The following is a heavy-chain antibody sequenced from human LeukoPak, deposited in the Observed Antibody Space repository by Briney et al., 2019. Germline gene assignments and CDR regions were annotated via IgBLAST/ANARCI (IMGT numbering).Heavy chain of an antibody. J-gene: IGHJ4*02. CDR2: ISGNGGNT. CDR1: GFTFDDYA. D-gene: IGHD1-7*01. Sequence: GGSLRLSCAASGFTFDDYATHWVRQVPGKGLEWVSLISGNGGNTYYADSVKGRFTISRDNSKNSLYLQMNSLRTEDTALYYCAKDISNWNSRHFDYWGQGTLVTVSS. V-gene: IGHV3-43*02. CDR3: AKDISNWNSRHFDY.